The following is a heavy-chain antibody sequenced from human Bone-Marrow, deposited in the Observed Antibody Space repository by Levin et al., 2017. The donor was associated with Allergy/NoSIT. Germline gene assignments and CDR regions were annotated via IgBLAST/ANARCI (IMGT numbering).Heavy chain of an antibody. Sequence: KVSCKASGYLFTDFWIGWVRQLPGKGLEWMGIIYPGDSDARYRPSFQGQVTISADRSINTIYLQWISLKASDTATYFCARKEAGYGSETIDYWGQGTRVTVSS. D-gene: IGHD3-10*01. J-gene: IGHJ4*02. V-gene: IGHV5-51*01. CDR1: GYLFTDFW. CDR2: IYPGDSDA. CDR3: ARKEAGYGSETIDY.